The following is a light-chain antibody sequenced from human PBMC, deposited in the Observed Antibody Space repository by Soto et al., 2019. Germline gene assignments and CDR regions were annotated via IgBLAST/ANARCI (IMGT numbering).Light chain of an antibody. CDR1: SSNIGSNY. Sequence: QSVLTQPPSASGTPGQSVTISCSGSSSNIGSNYLYWYQQLPGTAPKLLIYRNNERPSGVPDRFSGSKSGTSASLAISGLRSEDEADYYCAAWDDSLSAVVFGGGTKLTVL. CDR2: RNN. V-gene: IGLV1-47*01. J-gene: IGLJ2*01. CDR3: AAWDDSLSAVV.